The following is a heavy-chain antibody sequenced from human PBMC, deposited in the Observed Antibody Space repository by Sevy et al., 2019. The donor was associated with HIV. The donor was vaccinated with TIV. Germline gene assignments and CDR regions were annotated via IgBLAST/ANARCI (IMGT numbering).Heavy chain of an antibody. CDR1: GFTFSSYG. CDR2: IWYDGSNK. D-gene: IGHD2-2*03. V-gene: IGHV3-33*01. CDR3: ARDPGRTGYCISTSCGLFDY. Sequence: GGSLRLSCAASGFTFSSYGMHWVRQAPGKGLEWVAVIWYDGSNKYYADSVKGRFTISRDNSKNPLYLKMNSLRAEDTAVYYCARDPGRTGYCISTSCGLFDYWGQGTLVTVSS. J-gene: IGHJ4*02.